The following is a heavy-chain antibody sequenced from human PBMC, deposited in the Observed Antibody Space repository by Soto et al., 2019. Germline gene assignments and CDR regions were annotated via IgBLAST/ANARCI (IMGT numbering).Heavy chain of an antibody. D-gene: IGHD1-1*01. CDR1: GFSLSNARMG. V-gene: IGHV2-26*01. CDR3: ARMNTGTTPVMVFDY. CDR2: IFSNDEK. J-gene: IGHJ4*02. Sequence: QVTLKESGPVLVKPTETLTLTCTVSGFSLSNARMGVSWIRQPPGKALEWLAHIFSNDEKSYSTSLKSRLTISKDTSKIQVVLTMTNMDPVDTATYDCARMNTGTTPVMVFDYWGQGTLVTVSS.